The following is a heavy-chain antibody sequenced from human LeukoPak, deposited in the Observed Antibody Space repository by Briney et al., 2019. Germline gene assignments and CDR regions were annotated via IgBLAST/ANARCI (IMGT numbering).Heavy chain of an antibody. CDR1: GFTFSSYG. Sequence: PGGSLRLSCAASGFTFSSYGMHWVRQAPGKGLEWVAVISYDGSNKYYADSVKGRFTISRDNSKNTLYLQMNSLRAEDTAVYYCAKDRTSMVRGGMGDYWGQGTLVTVSS. J-gene: IGHJ4*02. D-gene: IGHD3-10*01. CDR2: ISYDGSNK. V-gene: IGHV3-30*18. CDR3: AKDRTSMVRGGMGDY.